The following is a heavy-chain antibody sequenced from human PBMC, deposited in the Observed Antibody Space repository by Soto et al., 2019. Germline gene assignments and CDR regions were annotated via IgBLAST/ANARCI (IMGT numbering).Heavy chain of an antibody. D-gene: IGHD2-8*01. CDR3: ARGSPIEMVYAEGYNWFDP. V-gene: IGHV1-69*06. Sequence: GASVKVSCKASGGTFSSYAISWVRQAPGQGLEWMGGIIPIFGTANYAQKFQGRVTITADKSTSTAYMELSSLRSEDTAVYYCARGSPIEMVYAEGYNWFDPWGQGTLVTVSS. J-gene: IGHJ5*02. CDR1: GGTFSSYA. CDR2: IIPIFGTA.